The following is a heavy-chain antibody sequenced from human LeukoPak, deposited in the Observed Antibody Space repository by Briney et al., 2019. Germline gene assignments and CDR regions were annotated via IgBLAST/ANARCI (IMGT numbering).Heavy chain of an antibody. D-gene: IGHD3-10*01. CDR1: GGSFSGYY. J-gene: IGHJ6*03. CDR2: INHSGST. CDR3: ARGPWFGELGYYYYYMDV. Sequence: SETLSLTCAVYGGSFSGYYWSWIRQPRGKGLEWIGEINHSGSTNYSPSLKSRGTISVDTSKNQFSLKLSSVTAADTAVYYCARGPWFGELGYYYYYMDVWGKGTTVTVSS. V-gene: IGHV4-34*01.